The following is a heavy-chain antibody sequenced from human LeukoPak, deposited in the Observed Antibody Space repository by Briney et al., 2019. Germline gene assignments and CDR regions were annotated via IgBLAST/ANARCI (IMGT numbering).Heavy chain of an antibody. V-gene: IGHV3-21*01. CDR1: GFTFSSYT. CDR3: VRGSYGAYDY. J-gene: IGHJ4*02. Sequence: GGSLRLSCAASGFTFSSYTMNWVRQAPGKGLEWVSSISSDSSYIYYADAVHGRFTVSRDNAKYSLYLQMNSLRAEDTAVYYCVRGSYGAYDYWGQGSLVTVSS. CDR2: ISSDSSYI. D-gene: IGHD4-17*01.